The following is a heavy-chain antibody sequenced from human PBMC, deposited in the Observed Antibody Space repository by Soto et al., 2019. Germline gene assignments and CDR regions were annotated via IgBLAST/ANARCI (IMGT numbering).Heavy chain of an antibody. Sequence: GGSLRLSCAASGFTFDDYGMSWVRQAPGKGLEWVSGINWNGGSTGYADSVKGRFTISRDNAKNSLYLQMNSLRAEDTALYHCARDTRLGLGPKNSEYYYYYYMDVWGKGTTVTVSS. J-gene: IGHJ6*03. CDR1: GFTFDDYG. V-gene: IGHV3-20*01. D-gene: IGHD5-12*01. CDR2: INWNGGST. CDR3: ARDTRLGLGPKNSEYYYYYYMDV.